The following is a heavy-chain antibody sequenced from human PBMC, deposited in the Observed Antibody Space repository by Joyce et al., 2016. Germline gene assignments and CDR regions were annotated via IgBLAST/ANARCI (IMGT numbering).Heavy chain of an antibody. CDR1: GGSLSGYY. D-gene: IGHD6-13*01. V-gene: IGHV4-34*01. CDR2: IHHSENS. J-gene: IGHJ4*02. CDR3: ARGWEYGSSHVDY. Sequence: QVQLQQWGAGLLKPAETLSLTCAAYGGSLSGYYWSWSRQPPGKGLEWIGEIHHSENSNYNPSLKSRVIISVDTSKNQFSLNLNSVTAADTAVYYCARGWEYGSSHVDYWGQETLVTVSS.